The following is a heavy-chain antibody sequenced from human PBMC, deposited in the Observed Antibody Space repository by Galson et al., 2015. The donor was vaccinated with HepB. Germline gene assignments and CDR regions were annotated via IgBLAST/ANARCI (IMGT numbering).Heavy chain of an antibody. CDR2: INEDGSVK. D-gene: IGHD3/OR15-3a*01. CDR1: GFSFSSYW. V-gene: IGHV3-7*03. Sequence: SLRLSCAVSGFSFSSYWMSWVRQAQGKGLEWVANINEDGSVKKYVDSMKGRFTISRDNAKNSLYLQMNSLGVEDTAVYYCVRDSRDSFDFYWGQGTLVTVSS. J-gene: IGHJ4*02. CDR3: VRDSRDSFDFY.